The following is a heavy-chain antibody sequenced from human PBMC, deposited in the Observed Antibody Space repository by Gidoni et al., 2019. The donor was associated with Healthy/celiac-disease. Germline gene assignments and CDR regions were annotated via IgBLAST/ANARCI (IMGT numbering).Heavy chain of an antibody. CDR1: GFPFSSYG. D-gene: IGHD3-10*01. J-gene: IGHJ4*02. Sequence: QVQLVESGGGVVQPGRSLRLSCSASGFPFSSYGMHWVRQAPGKGLEWVAVISYDGSNKYYADSVKGRFTISRDNSKNTLYLQMNSLRAEDTAVYYCAKAGARITMVRAYFDYWGQGTLVTVSS. CDR3: AKAGARITMVRAYFDY. CDR2: ISYDGSNK. V-gene: IGHV3-30*18.